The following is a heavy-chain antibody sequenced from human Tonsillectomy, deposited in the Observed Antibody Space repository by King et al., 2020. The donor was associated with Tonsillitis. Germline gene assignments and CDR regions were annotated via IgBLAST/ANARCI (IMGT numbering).Heavy chain of an antibody. CDR1: GFTFSNYW. V-gene: IGHV3-74*01. CDR2: INGYGNTT. D-gene: IGHD6-19*01. Sequence: VQLVESGGGLVQPGGSVTLSCAASGFTFSNYWMHCVRQAPGKVLVWVSRINGYGNTTSYAGSVRGRFTISRDNAKNTLYFQMDSLRAEDTAVYYCARDGRYSSGWSSTADYWGQGTLVTVSS. J-gene: IGHJ4*02. CDR3: ARDGRYSSGWSSTADY.